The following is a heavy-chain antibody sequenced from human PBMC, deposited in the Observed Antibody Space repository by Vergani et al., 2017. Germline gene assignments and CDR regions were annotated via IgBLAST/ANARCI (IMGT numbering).Heavy chain of an antibody. D-gene: IGHD3-9*01. V-gene: IGHV7-4-1*02. CDR3: ARDNEPLSEKVYDMVAGAPSAGWFDP. CDR2: INTNTGNP. J-gene: IGHJ5*02. Sequence: QVQLVQSGSELKKPGASVKVSCKASGYTFTSYAMNWVRQAPGQGLEWMGWINTNTGNPTYAQGFTGRFVFSLDTSVSTAYLQISSLKAEDTAVYYCARDNEPLSEKVYDMVAGAPSAGWFDPWGQGTLVTVSS. CDR1: GYTFTSYA.